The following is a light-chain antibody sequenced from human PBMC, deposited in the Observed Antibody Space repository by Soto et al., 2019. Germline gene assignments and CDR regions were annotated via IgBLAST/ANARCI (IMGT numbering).Light chain of an antibody. CDR2: DVS. CDR3: SSCTSSSTLYV. V-gene: IGLV2-14*01. J-gene: IGLJ1*01. CDR1: SSDVGGYKY. Sequence: QSALTQPASVSGSPGQSITISCTGTSSDVGGYKYVSWYQQHPGQAPKVMIYDVSNRPSGVSNRFSGYKSGNTASLTIAGLREEDEADYYCSSCTSSSTLYVFGTGTKVTVL.